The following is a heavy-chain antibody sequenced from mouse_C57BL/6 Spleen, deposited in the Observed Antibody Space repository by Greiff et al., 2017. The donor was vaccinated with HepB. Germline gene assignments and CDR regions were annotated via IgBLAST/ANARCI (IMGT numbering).Heavy chain of an antibody. CDR2: IHPNSGST. J-gene: IGHJ1*03. V-gene: IGHV1-64*01. Sequence: QVQLQQPGAELVKPGASVKLSCKASGYTFTSYWMHWVKQRPGQGLEWIGMIHPNSGSTNYNEKFKSKATLTVDKSSSTAYMQLSSLTSEDSAVYYCAFYYGSSPNWYFDVWGTGTTVTVSS. D-gene: IGHD1-1*01. CDR1: GYTFTSYW. CDR3: AFYYGSSPNWYFDV.